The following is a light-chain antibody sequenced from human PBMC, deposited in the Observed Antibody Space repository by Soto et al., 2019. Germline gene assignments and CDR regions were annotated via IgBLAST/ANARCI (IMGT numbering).Light chain of an antibody. CDR3: CSYAGSSTFDVV. Sequence: QAVVTQPASVSGSPGQSITISCTGTSSDVGSYNLVSWYQLHPGKAPKLMIYEGSKRPSGVSNRFSGSKSGNTASLTISGLQAEDEADYYCCSYAGSSTFDVVFGGGTKLTVL. J-gene: IGLJ2*01. CDR2: EGS. CDR1: SSDVGSYNL. V-gene: IGLV2-23*03.